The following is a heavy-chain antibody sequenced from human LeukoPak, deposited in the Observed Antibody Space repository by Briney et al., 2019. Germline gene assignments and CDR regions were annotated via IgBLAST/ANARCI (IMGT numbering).Heavy chain of an antibody. CDR2: ISGSGGST. J-gene: IGHJ4*02. Sequence: GGSLRLSCAASGFTFSSYAMSWVRQAPGKGLEWVSAISGSGGSTYYADSVKGRFTISRDNSKNTLYPQMNSLRAEDTAVYYCAKGIYYYDSSGYYDYWGQGTLVTVSS. V-gene: IGHV3-23*01. CDR1: GFTFSSYA. D-gene: IGHD3-22*01. CDR3: AKGIYYYDSSGYYDY.